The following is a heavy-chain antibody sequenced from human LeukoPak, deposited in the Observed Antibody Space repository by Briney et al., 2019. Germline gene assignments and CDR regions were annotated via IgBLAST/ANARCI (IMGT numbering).Heavy chain of an antibody. D-gene: IGHD2-15*01. V-gene: IGHV4-34*01. Sequence: PSETLSLTCAVYGGSFSGYYWSWIRQPPGKGLEWIGEINHSGSTNYNPSLKSRVTISVDTSKNQFSLKLSSVTAADTAVYYCARGPGVVVAATGWFDPWGQGTLVTVSS. J-gene: IGHJ5*02. CDR2: INHSGST. CDR1: GGSFSGYY. CDR3: ARGPGVVVAATGWFDP.